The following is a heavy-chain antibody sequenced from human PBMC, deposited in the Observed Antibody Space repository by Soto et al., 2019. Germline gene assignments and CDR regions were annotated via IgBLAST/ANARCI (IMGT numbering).Heavy chain of an antibody. CDR1: GFTFSNYA. CDR2: ISYDGRNK. CDR3: AKGRTWLWLRSLFDY. D-gene: IGHD5-18*01. J-gene: IGHJ4*02. Sequence: PGGSLRLSCAASGFTFSNYAMHWVRQAPGKGPEWVAAISYDGRNKYYADSVKGRFTISRDNSKNTLYLQMNSLRAEDTAVYYCAKGRTWLWLRSLFDYWGQGTLVTVSS. V-gene: IGHV3-30*18.